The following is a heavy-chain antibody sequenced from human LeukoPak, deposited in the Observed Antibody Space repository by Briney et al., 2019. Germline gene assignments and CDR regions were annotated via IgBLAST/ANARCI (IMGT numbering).Heavy chain of an antibody. Sequence: SETLSLTCTVSGGSISGYYWSWIRQPPGKGLEYIGYIYYSGSTYYNPSLKSRVTISVDTSKNQFSLKLSSVTAADTAVYYCARLAYYYDSSGYYPALDVWGQGTTVTVSS. CDR3: ARLAYYYDSSGYYPALDV. CDR1: GGSISGYY. V-gene: IGHV4-59*12. D-gene: IGHD3-22*01. CDR2: IYYSGST. J-gene: IGHJ6*02.